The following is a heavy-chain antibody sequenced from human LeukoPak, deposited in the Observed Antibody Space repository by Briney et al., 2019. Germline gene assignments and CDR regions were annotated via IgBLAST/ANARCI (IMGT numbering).Heavy chain of an antibody. D-gene: IGHD2-2*02. V-gene: IGHV5-51*01. CDR1: GYSFTSYW. J-gene: IGHJ6*03. CDR3: ARLPAAILGGYYYYMDV. CDR2: IYPGDSDT. Sequence: GESLKISCKGSGYSFTSYWIGWVRQMPGKGQEWMGIIYPGDSDTRYSPSFQGQVTISADKSISTAYLQWSSLKASDTAMYYCARLPAAILGGYYYYMDVWGKGTTVTVSS.